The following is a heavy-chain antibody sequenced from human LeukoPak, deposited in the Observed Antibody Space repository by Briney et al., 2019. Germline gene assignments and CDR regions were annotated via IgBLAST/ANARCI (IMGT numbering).Heavy chain of an antibody. D-gene: IGHD3-22*01. CDR2: ISSSGSTI. V-gene: IGHV3-11*01. CDR1: GFTFSDYY. CDR3: ARDAHYYYDSSGLDL. Sequence: GGPLRLSCAASGFTFSDYYMSWIRQAPGKGLAWVSYISSSGSTIYYADSVKGRFTISRDNAKNSLYLQMNSLRAEDTAVYYCARDAHYYYDSSGLDLWGRGTLVTVSS. J-gene: IGHJ2*01.